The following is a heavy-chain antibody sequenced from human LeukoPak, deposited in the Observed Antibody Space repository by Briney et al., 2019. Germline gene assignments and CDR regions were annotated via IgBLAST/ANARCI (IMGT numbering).Heavy chain of an antibody. Sequence: PGGSLRLSCTASGFTFSNCWMMWVRQAPGKGLEWVANINEDGSEKYYADSVEGRFTISRDNAKNSLDLQMNSLRADDTAIYYCARSKIDYWGQGTLVTVSS. V-gene: IGHV3-7*01. J-gene: IGHJ4*02. CDR3: ARSKIDY. CDR1: GFTFSNCW. CDR2: INEDGSEK. D-gene: IGHD4-11*01.